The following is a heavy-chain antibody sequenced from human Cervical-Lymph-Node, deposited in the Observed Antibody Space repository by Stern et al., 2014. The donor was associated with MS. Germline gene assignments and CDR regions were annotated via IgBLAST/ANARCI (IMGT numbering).Heavy chain of an antibody. J-gene: IGHJ4*02. CDR2: ISYDGSNK. CDR3: AKDGVATIINYFDY. V-gene: IGHV3-30*18. CDR1: GFTFSSSG. D-gene: IGHD5-24*01. Sequence: VQLVESGGGVVQPGRSLRLSCAVSGFTFSSSGMHWVRQAPGKGLEWVAVISYDGSNKYYADSVKGRFTISRDNSKNTLYLQMNSLRAEDTAVYYCAKDGVATIINYFDYWGQGTLVTVSS.